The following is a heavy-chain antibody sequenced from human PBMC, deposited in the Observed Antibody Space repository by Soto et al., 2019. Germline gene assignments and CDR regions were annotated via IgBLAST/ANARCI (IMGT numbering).Heavy chain of an antibody. CDR3: ARGYYDFWSGYYKAHYYYGMDV. D-gene: IGHD3-3*01. J-gene: IGHJ6*02. CDR2: INHSGST. Sequence: WETLSLTCAVYGWSFSGYYWSWIRQPPGKGLEWIGEINHSGSTNYNPSLKSRVTISVDTSKNKFSLKLSSVTAADTAVYYCARGYYDFWSGYYKAHYYYGMDVWGPGTTVTVSS. V-gene: IGHV4-34*01. CDR1: GWSFSGYY.